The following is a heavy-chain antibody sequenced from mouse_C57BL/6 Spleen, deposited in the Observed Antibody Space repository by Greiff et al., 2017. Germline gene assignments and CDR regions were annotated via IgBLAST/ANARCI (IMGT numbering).Heavy chain of an antibody. Sequence: EVHLVESGGDLVKPGGSLKLSCAASGFTFSSYGMSWVRQTPDKRLEWVATISSGGSYTYYPDSVKGRFTISRDNAKNTLYLQMSSLKSEDTAMYYCARQAYYSKGGYYFDYWGQGTTLTVSS. V-gene: IGHV5-6*01. CDR3: ARQAYYSKGGYYFDY. D-gene: IGHD2-5*01. CDR2: ISSGGSYT. J-gene: IGHJ2*01. CDR1: GFTFSSYG.